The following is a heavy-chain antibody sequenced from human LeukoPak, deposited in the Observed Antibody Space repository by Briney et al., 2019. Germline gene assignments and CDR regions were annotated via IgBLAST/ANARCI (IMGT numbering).Heavy chain of an antibody. V-gene: IGHV1-69*06. D-gene: IGHD3-16*01. CDR3: ARDRRGGEPYWFDP. Sequence: ASVTVSCKASGGTFNTYAISWVRQAPGQGLEWMGGIIPIFGTANYAQKFQDRVAITADKSTGTAYMELSSLRSEDTAVYYCARDRRGGEPYWFDPWGQGTLVTVSS. J-gene: IGHJ5*02. CDR2: IIPIFGTA. CDR1: GGTFNTYA.